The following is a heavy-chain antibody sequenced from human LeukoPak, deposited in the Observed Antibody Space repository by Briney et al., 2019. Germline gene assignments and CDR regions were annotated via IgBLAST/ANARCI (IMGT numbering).Heavy chain of an antibody. CDR3: VKARYSSTWEPFGY. Sequence: GGSLRLSCSASGFTFSSYAMHWVRQAPGKGLEYVSSISGNGGSTYYADSVKGRFTTSRDNSENTVYLQMSSLRAEDTAVYYCVKARYSSTWEPFGYWGQGTLVTVSS. D-gene: IGHD6-13*01. CDR2: ISGNGGST. J-gene: IGHJ4*02. CDR1: GFTFSSYA. V-gene: IGHV3-64D*09.